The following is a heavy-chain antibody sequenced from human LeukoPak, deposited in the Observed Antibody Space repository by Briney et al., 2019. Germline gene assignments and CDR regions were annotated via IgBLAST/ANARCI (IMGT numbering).Heavy chain of an antibody. CDR3: AREMRTYYYYYGMGV. CDR2: INHSGST. J-gene: IGHJ6*02. V-gene: IGHV4-34*01. Sequence: SETLSLTCAVYGGSFSGYYWSWIRQPPGKGLEWIGEINHSGSTNYNPSLKSRVTISVDTSKNQFSLKLSSVTAADTAVYYCAREMRTYYYYYGMGVWGQGTTVTVSS. CDR1: GGSFSGYY.